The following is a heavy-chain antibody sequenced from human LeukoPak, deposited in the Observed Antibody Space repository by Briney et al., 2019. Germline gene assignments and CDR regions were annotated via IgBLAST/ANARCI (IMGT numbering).Heavy chain of an antibody. CDR1: GGTFSSYA. J-gene: IGHJ3*02. CDR3: ARGHQADIEGAFDI. Sequence: ASVKVSCKASGGTFSSYAISWVRQAPGQGLEWMGRIIPILGVANNAQKFQGRVTITADKSTSTAYMELSSLRSEDTAVYYCARGHQADIEGAFDIWGQGTIITVSS. V-gene: IGHV1-69*04. D-gene: IGHD2-15*01. CDR2: IIPILGVA.